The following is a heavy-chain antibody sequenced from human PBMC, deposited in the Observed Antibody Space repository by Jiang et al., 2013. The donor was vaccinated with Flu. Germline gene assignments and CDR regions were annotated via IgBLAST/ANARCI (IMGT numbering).Heavy chain of an antibody. CDR2: ISSSGSTI. D-gene: IGHD2-8*01. V-gene: IGHV3-11*04. J-gene: IGHJ4*02. Sequence: VKPGGSLRLSCAASGFTFSDYYMSWIRQAPGKGLEWVSYISSSGSTIYYADSVKGRFTISRDNAKNSLYLQMNSLRAEDTAVYYCARDLEGYCTNGVCHRYFDYWGQGTLVTVSS. CDR1: GFTFSDYY. CDR3: ARDLEGYCTNGVCHRYFDY.